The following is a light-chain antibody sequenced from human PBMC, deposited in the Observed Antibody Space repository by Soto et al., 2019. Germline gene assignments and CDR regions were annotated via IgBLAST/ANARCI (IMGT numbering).Light chain of an antibody. CDR3: QQRGT. CDR2: GAS. Sequence: EIVLTQSPGTLSLSPGERATLSCRASQSVSASFLAWYQQKLGQAPRLLIYGASSRATGIPDRFSGSGSGTDFTLTISRLEPEDAAVYYCQQRGTFGQGTKLEIK. J-gene: IGKJ2*02. V-gene: IGKV3-20*01. CDR1: QSVSASF.